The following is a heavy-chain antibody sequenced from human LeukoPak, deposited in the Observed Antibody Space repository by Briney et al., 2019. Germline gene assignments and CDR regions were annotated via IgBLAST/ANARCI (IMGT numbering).Heavy chain of an antibody. CDR1: GDSVSSNSAA. J-gene: IGHJ4*02. D-gene: IGHD6-19*01. V-gene: IGHV6-1*01. Sequence: SQTPSLTCAISGDSVSSNSAAWNWVRQSPSRGLEWLGRTYYRSKWYNDYAVSVKSRITVNPDTSKNQFSLQLSSVTPEDTAVYYCASTLKVAGLFDYWGQGTLVTVSS. CDR2: TYYRSKWYN. CDR3: ASTLKVAGLFDY.